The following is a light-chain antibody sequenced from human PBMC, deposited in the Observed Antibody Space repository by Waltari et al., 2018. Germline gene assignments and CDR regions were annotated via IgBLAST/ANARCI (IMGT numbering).Light chain of an antibody. J-gene: IGKJ4*01. CDR3: QQYNSYSLLS. CDR1: QSISKW. CDR2: KAS. V-gene: IGKV1-5*03. Sequence: DIQMTQSPSTLSASVGDRVIFSCRASQSISKWLAWYQQKPGKAPKLLIYKASTLESGVPSRVSGSGSGTEFTLTISSLQPKDCATYYCQQYNSYSLLSFGGGTKVEIK.